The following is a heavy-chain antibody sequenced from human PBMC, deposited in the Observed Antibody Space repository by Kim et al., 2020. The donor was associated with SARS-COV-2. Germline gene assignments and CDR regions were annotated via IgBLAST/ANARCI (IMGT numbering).Heavy chain of an antibody. V-gene: IGHV3-23*03. CDR3: AKDHYDYVWGSLPAYY. Sequence: GGSLRLSCAASGFTFSSYAMSWVRQAPGKGLEWVSVIYSGGSSTYYADSVKGRFTISRDNSKNTLYLQMNSLRAEDTAVYYCAKDHYDYVWGSLPAYYWGQGTLVTVSS. CDR2: IYSGGSST. D-gene: IGHD3-16*01. J-gene: IGHJ4*02. CDR1: GFTFSSYA.